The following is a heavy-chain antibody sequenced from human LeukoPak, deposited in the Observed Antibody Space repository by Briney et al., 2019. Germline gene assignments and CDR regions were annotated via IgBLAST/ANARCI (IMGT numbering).Heavy chain of an antibody. CDR2: IYYSGST. D-gene: IGHD3-10*01. J-gene: IGHJ4*02. CDR3: ARYVVYGSGKYYFDY. Sequence: SETLSLTCTVSGGSISSGHYSWSWIRQHPGKGLECIGYIYYSGSTYYNPSLKSRVTISVDTSENQFSLKLSSVTAADTAVYYCARYVVYGSGKYYFDYWGQGTLVTVSS. V-gene: IGHV4-30-4*08. CDR1: GGSISSGHYS.